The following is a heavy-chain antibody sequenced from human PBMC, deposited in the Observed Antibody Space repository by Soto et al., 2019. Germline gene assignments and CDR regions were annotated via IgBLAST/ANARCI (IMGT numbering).Heavy chain of an antibody. V-gene: IGHV1-18*01. J-gene: IGHJ4*02. CDR2: ISPYNGDT. Sequence: ASVKVSCKASGYTFTHYAISWMRQTPGQGLEWMGWISPYNGDTKYAQKLQGRVTMTTDTSTTTAYMELRSLRSDDTAIYYCAREAGSGSYYPFDYWGQGTLVTVSS. CDR1: GYTFTHYA. CDR3: AREAGSGSYYPFDY. D-gene: IGHD3-10*01.